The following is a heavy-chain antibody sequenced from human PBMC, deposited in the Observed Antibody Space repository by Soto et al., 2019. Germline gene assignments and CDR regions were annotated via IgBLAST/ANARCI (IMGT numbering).Heavy chain of an antibody. D-gene: IGHD6-19*01. CDR1: GGSISSSSYY. Sequence: SETLSLTCTVSGGSISSSSYYWGWIRQPPGKGLEWIGSIYYSGSTYYNPSLKSRVTISVDTSKNQFSLKLSSVTAADTAVYYCARRRDLYSSGFLDAFDIWGQGTMVTVSS. J-gene: IGHJ3*02. V-gene: IGHV4-39*01. CDR3: ARRRDLYSSGFLDAFDI. CDR2: IYYSGST.